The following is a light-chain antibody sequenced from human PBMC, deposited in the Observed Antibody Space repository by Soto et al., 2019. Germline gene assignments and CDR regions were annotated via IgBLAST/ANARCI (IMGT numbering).Light chain of an antibody. CDR1: SSNIGSNT. V-gene: IGLV1-44*01. CDR2: SNN. Sequence: QSVLTQTPSASGTPGQKVTISCSGSSSNIGSNTVNWYQQLPGTAPKVLIYSNNQRPSGVPDRFSGSKSGTSASLAISGLQPEDEADFYCAAWDDSLNGPVFGGGTKLTVL. J-gene: IGLJ2*01. CDR3: AAWDDSLNGPV.